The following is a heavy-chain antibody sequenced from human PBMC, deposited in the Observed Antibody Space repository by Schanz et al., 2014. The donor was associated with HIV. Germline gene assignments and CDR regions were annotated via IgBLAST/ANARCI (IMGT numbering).Heavy chain of an antibody. J-gene: IGHJ4*02. CDR1: GFSFSDAW. CDR2: AKGSSRAGEI. Sequence: EVQLVESGGDLVKPGGSLRLSCAGSGFSFSDAWMSWVRQAPGKGLEWVGQAKGSSRAGEIDYAAPVKGRFTISRDDSRNTLYLQMNSLKTEDTGLYYCVTDRYYLQFDNWGQGTLVTVSS. V-gene: IGHV3-15*01. D-gene: IGHD1-26*01. CDR3: VTDRYYLQFDN.